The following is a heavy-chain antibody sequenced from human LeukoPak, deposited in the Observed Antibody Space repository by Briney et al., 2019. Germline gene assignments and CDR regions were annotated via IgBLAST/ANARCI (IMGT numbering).Heavy chain of an antibody. CDR1: GGSISSYY. CDR2: IYTSGST. Sequence: ASETLSLTCTVSGGSISSYYWSWIRQPAGKGLEWIGRIYTSGSTNYNPSLKSRVTMSVDTSKDQFSLKLSSVTAADTAVYYCAREMVGGVSSSWLDDAFDIWGQGTMVTVSS. CDR3: AREMVGGVSSSWLDDAFDI. J-gene: IGHJ3*02. V-gene: IGHV4-4*07. D-gene: IGHD6-13*01.